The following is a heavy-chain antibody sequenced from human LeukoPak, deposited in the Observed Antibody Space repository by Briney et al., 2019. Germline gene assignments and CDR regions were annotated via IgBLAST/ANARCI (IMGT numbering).Heavy chain of an antibody. CDR2: INPSGGST. CDR3: ARSYSSSDAFDI. D-gene: IGHD6-6*01. V-gene: IGHV1-46*01. Sequence: ASVKVSCKASGYTFTSCYMHWVRQAPGQGLEWMGIINPSGGSTTYAQKFQGRVTMTRDTSTSTVYMELSSLRSGDTAVYYCARSYSSSDAFDIWGQGTMVTVSS. CDR1: GYTFTSCY. J-gene: IGHJ3*02.